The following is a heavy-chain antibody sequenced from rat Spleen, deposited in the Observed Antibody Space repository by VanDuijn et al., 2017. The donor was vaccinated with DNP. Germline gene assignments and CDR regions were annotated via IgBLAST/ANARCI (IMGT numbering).Heavy chain of an antibody. V-gene: IGHV5-22*01. J-gene: IGHJ2*01. D-gene: IGHD1-4*01. Sequence: EVQLVESGGGLVQPGRSLKLSCAASGFTFSDYYMAWVRQAPTKGLEWVASISYEGSSTHYGDSVKGRFTISRDNAKSTLYLQINSLRSEDMATYYCSRHILPLRVWDYWGQGVTVTVSS. CDR2: ISYEGSST. CDR3: SRHILPLRVWDY. CDR1: GFTFSDYY.